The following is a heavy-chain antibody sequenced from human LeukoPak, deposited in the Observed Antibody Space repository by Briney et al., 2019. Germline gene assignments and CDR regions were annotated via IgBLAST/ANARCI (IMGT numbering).Heavy chain of an antibody. CDR3: ARGRYNSKTDFDY. J-gene: IGHJ4*02. V-gene: IGHV3-23*01. D-gene: IGHD3-16*02. Sequence: GGSLRLSCVVSGITLANYGMSWVRQAPGKGLEWVAGVSGSGGSTNYADSVKGRFTISRDNPKNTLYLQMNSLRAEDTAVYFCARGRYNSKTDFDYWGQGTLVTVSS. CDR1: GITLANYG. CDR2: VSGSGGST.